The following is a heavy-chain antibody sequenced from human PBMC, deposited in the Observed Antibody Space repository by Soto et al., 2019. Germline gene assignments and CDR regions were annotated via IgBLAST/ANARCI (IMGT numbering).Heavy chain of an antibody. Sequence: QVQLQESGPGLVKPSETLSLTCTVSGGSISSYYWSWIRQPPGKGLEWIGYIYYSGSTNYNPSLKSRVTRSVDTSKNQFSLKLSSVIAADTAVYYCARARLSRSWWFDPWGQGTLVTVSS. CDR1: GGSISSYY. V-gene: IGHV4-59*01. D-gene: IGHD3-10*01. CDR2: IYYSGST. J-gene: IGHJ5*02. CDR3: ARARLSRSWWFDP.